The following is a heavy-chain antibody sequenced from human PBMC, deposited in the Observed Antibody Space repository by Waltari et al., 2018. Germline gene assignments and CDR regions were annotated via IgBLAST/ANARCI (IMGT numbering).Heavy chain of an antibody. Sequence: QLQLQESGPGLVKPSETLSLTCIVSGGSISSSNYYWGWIRQPPGKGLEWIGSIYSGGSTYYNPSLKSRVTISVATSKNHFSLKLNYVTAADTAVYFCARDRPGTINSFDPWGQGTLVTVSS. CDR3: ARDRPGTINSFDP. J-gene: IGHJ5*02. CDR2: IYSGGST. CDR1: GGSISSSNYY. V-gene: IGHV4-39*02. D-gene: IGHD1-1*01.